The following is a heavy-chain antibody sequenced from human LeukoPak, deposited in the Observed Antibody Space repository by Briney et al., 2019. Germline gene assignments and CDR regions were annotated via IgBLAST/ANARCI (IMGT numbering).Heavy chain of an antibody. CDR2: ISAYNGNT. Sequence: ASVKVSCKASGYTFTSYGISWVRQAPGQGLEWMGWISAYNGNTNYAQKFQGRVTMTRDTSTSTVYMELSSLRSEDTAVYYCARRGLDSSGYYPFDYWGQGTLVTVSS. CDR3: ARRGLDSSGYYPFDY. CDR1: GYTFTSYG. J-gene: IGHJ4*02. V-gene: IGHV1-18*01. D-gene: IGHD3-22*01.